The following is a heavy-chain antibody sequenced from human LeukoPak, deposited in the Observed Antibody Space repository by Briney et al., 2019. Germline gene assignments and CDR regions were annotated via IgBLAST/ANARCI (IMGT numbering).Heavy chain of an antibody. V-gene: IGHV3-30*02. CDR3: AKASLRYFDWFSDS. J-gene: IGHJ4*02. Sequence: GGSLRLSCAASGFTFSSSAMHWVRHAPGKWREWVAFISSDGGDKYYADSVKGRFTISRDNSRNTLHLQMNSLRAEDTAVYSCAKASLRYFDWFSDSWGQGTLVTVSS. D-gene: IGHD3-9*01. CDR1: GFTFSSSA. CDR2: ISSDGGDK.